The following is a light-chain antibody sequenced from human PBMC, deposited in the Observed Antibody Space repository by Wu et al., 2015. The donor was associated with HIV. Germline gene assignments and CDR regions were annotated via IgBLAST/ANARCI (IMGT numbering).Light chain of an antibody. CDR2: KAS. CDR3: QQYNDYPWT. Sequence: DIQMTQSPSTLSASVGDRVTITCRASQSISSWLAWFQQKPGKAPKLLIYKASNLESGVPSRFSGSGSGTEFTLTINSLQPDDFATYHCQQYNDYPWTFGQGTKVEIK. CDR1: QSISSW. V-gene: IGKV1-5*03. J-gene: IGKJ1*01.